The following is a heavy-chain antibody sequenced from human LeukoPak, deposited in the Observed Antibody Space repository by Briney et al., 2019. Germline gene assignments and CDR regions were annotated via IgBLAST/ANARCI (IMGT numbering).Heavy chain of an antibody. J-gene: IGHJ6*04. CDR2: ISSSSSYI. D-gene: IGHD6-19*01. CDR3: ARGGYSSGWYKKGSYYYGMDV. Sequence: GGSLRLSCAASGFTFSSYSMNWVRQAPGKGLEWVSSISSSSSYIYYADSVKGRFTISRDNAKNSLYLQMNSLRAEDTAVYYCARGGYSSGWYKKGSYYYGMDVWGKGTTVTVSS. CDR1: GFTFSSYS. V-gene: IGHV3-21*01.